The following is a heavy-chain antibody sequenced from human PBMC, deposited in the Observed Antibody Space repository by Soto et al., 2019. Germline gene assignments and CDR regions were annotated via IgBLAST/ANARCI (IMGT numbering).Heavy chain of an antibody. CDR3: ASWAGQVRDFGGPLDY. D-gene: IGHD4-17*01. J-gene: IGHJ4*02. V-gene: IGHV1-18*04. CDR2: ISGYNGNT. CDR1: GYSFRAHG. Sequence: XSVKVSCKASGYSFRAHGVSWVRRAPGQGLEWMGWISGYNGNTNYAQKFQGRVTMTTETSTNTAYMELRGLRSDDTALYYCASWAGQVRDFGGPLDYWGQGTLVTVSS.